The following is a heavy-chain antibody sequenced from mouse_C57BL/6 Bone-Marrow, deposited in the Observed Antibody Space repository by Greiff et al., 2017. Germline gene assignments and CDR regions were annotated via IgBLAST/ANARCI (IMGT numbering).Heavy chain of an antibody. CDR1: GYAFSSSW. CDR2: IYPGDGDT. J-gene: IGHJ2*01. Sequence: QVQLQQPGPELVKPGASVKISCKASGYAFSSSWLNWVKQRPGKGLEWIGRIYPGDGDTNYNGKFKGKATLTADTSSSTAYMQLSSLASEDSAVYFCARGYGNYDGYWGQGTTLTVSA. V-gene: IGHV1-82*01. CDR3: ARGYGNYDGY. D-gene: IGHD2-1*01.